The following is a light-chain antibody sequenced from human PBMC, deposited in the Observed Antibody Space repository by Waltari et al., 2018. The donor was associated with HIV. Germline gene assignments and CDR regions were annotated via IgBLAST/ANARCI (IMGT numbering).Light chain of an antibody. CDR1: QSVGTY. V-gene: IGKV3-11*01. CDR2: DTS. CDR3: QQRSNWRT. Sequence: EIVLTPSPATLSLSPGERAPPSCKASQSVGTYIAWYQQKVGHAPRLLIYDTSSRAPGIPARFSGSGSGTDFTLTISSLEPEDFAVYYCQQRSNWRTFGQGTKLEIK. J-gene: IGKJ2*01.